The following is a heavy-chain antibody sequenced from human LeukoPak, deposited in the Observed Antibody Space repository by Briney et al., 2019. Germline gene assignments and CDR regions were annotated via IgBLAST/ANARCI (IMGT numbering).Heavy chain of an antibody. CDR2: IYHSGST. V-gene: IGHV4-38-2*02. Sequence: SETLSLTCAVSGYSISSGYYWGWIRQPPGKGLEWIGSIYHSGSTYYNPSLKSRVTISVDTSKNQFSLKLSSVTAADTAVYYCARETPYSSGYNYWGQGTLVTVSS. CDR3: ARETPYSSGYNY. J-gene: IGHJ4*02. CDR1: GYSISSGYY. D-gene: IGHD6-19*01.